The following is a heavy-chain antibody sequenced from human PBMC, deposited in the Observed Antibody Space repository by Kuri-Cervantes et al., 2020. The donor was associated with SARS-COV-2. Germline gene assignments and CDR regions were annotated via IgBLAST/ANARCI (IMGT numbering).Heavy chain of an antibody. CDR2: IWYDGSVE. CDR1: GFTFSRST. J-gene: IGHJ4*02. Sequence: GESLKISCAASGFTFSRSTMHWVRQAPGKGLEWVALIWYDGSVEYYGDSVKGRFTISRDQAKNTLHLQMNNLRVEDAGVYYCAKDAGDGYNSTFDSWGQGTRVT. V-gene: IGHV3-30*02. CDR3: AKDAGDGYNSTFDS. D-gene: IGHD5-24*01.